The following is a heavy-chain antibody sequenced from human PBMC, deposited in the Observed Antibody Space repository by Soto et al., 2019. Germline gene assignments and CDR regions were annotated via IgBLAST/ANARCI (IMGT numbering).Heavy chain of an antibody. CDR2: IAYDGSNK. CDR3: TCITGTMFGRNS. D-gene: IGHD1-7*01. J-gene: IGHJ4*02. CDR1: GFTFSSYG. V-gene: IGHV3-30*03. Sequence: QVQLVESGGGVVQPGRSLRLSCAASGFTFSSYGMHWVRQAPGKGLEWVAVIAYDGSNKYYADSVKGRFTISRDNSKNTLYLQMNSLRAEDTAVYYWTCITGTMFGRNSWGQGTLVTVSS.